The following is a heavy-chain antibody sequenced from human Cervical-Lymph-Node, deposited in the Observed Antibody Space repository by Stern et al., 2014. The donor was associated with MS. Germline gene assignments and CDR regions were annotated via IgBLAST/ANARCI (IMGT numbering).Heavy chain of an antibody. CDR3: AGGGGTIDI. J-gene: IGHJ3*02. CDR2: FDTENDET. V-gene: IGHV1-24*01. CDR1: GYSLSEIS. Sequence: QVQLVQPGAEVKKPGVSVKVSCKVSGYSLSEISMHWVRQAPGKGLEWMGGFDTENDETVYAQTFQGRLTMTEDTSTDTAYMELSSLRSEDTAVYYCAGGGGTIDIWGQGTPVIVSS. D-gene: IGHD1-26*01.